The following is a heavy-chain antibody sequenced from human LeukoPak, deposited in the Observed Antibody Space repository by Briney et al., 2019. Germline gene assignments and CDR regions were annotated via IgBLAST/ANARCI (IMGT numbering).Heavy chain of an antibody. D-gene: IGHD3-16*01. CDR2: IVPASGIT. J-gene: IGHJ4*02. V-gene: IGHV1-2*02. Sequence: ASVKVSCKASGYIFSDYWIHWVRQAPGRGLECLGWIVPASGITNQPQKFQDRITVTRDTSASTVYMDLTGLTTDDTALYYCARVGAPGGLRPYHYYYWGQGTLVTVSS. CDR1: GYIFSDYW. CDR3: ARVGAPGGLRPYHYYY.